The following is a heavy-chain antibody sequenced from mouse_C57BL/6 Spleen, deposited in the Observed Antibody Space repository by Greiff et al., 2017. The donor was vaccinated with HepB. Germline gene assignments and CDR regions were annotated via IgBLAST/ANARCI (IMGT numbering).Heavy chain of an antibody. CDR1: GYTFTSYW. J-gene: IGHJ3*01. Sequence: VQLQQPGAELVKPGASVKLSCKASGYTFTSYWMQWVKQRPGQGLEWIGEIDPSDSYTNYNQKFKGKATLTVDTSSSTAYMQLSSLTSEDSAVYYCARTYYGNYVWFAYWGQGTLVTVSA. CDR3: ARTYYGNYVWFAY. CDR2: IDPSDSYT. D-gene: IGHD2-10*01. V-gene: IGHV1-50*01.